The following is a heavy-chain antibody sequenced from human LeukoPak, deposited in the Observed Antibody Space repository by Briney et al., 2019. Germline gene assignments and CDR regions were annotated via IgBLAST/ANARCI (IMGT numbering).Heavy chain of an antibody. CDR1: GGSISSYY. V-gene: IGHV4-59*12. Sequence: SETLSLTCTVSGGSISSYYWSWIRQPPGKGLEWIGYIYYSGSTYYNPSLKSRVTISVDTSKNQFSLKLSSVTAADTAVYYCARSRLGAAAFDIWGQGTMVTVSS. J-gene: IGHJ3*02. CDR3: ARSRLGAAAFDI. D-gene: IGHD1-26*01. CDR2: IYYSGST.